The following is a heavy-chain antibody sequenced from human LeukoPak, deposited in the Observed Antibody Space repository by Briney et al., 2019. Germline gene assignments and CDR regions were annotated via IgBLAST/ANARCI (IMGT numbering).Heavy chain of an antibody. D-gene: IGHD3-10*01. CDR3: AKNKGSGSIYSLDF. Sequence: GGSLRLSCAASGFTFSSYAMSWVRQAPGKGLEWVSGISGSAGSTFYRDSVKGRFTISRDISKNTLYLQMNSLRAEDTAIYYCAKNKGSGSIYSLDFWGQGTLVTVSS. V-gene: IGHV3-23*01. CDR2: ISGSAGST. J-gene: IGHJ4*02. CDR1: GFTFSSYA.